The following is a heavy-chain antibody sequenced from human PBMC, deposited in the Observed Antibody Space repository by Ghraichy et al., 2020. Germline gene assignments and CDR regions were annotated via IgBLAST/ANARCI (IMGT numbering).Heavy chain of an antibody. CDR1: GGSISTYY. D-gene: IGHD5/OR15-5a*01. CDR2: IYYSGIT. Sequence: SQTLSLTCTVSGGSISTYYWSWIRQPPGKGLEWIGYIYYSGITNYNPSLKSRVTISVDTSKNQFSLKLTSVTAADTALYFCARSTKTAEVHYWGQGTLVSVSS. J-gene: IGHJ4*02. CDR3: ARSTKTAEVHY. V-gene: IGHV4-59*01.